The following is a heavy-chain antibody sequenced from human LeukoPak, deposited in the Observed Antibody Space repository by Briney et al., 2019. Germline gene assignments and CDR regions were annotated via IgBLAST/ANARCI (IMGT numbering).Heavy chain of an antibody. D-gene: IGHD3-22*01. V-gene: IGHV1-8*01. J-gene: IGHJ6*02. CDR1: GYTFTSYD. CDR3: ARGFYASSGYYYGPRYYYYGMDV. Sequence: ASVKVSCKASGYTFTSYDINWVRQATGQGLEWMGWMNPNSGNTGYAQKFQGRVTMTRNTSISTAYMELSSLRSDDTAVYYCARGFYASSGYYYGPRYYYYGMDVWGQGTTVTVSS. CDR2: MNPNSGNT.